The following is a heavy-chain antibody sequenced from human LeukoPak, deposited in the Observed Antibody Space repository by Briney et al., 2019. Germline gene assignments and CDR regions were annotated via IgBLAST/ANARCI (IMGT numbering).Heavy chain of an antibody. J-gene: IGHJ6*02. D-gene: IGHD6-13*01. CDR3: ARLRIAAAGLSYYGMDV. Sequence: TSETLSLTCTVSGGSISSYYWSWIRQPPGKGLEWIGYISYSGSTNYNPSLKSRVAMSVDTSKNQLSLKLSSVTAADTAVYYCARLRIAAAGLSYYGMDVWGQGTTVTVSS. CDR2: ISYSGST. V-gene: IGHV4-59*08. CDR1: GGSISSYY.